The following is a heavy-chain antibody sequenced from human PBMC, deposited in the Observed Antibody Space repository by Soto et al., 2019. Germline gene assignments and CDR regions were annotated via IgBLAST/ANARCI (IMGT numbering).Heavy chain of an antibody. CDR3: NSHSPDDMTRQ. CDR1: GFTFSGSA. V-gene: IGHV3-73*01. CDR2: IRSKANSYAT. Sequence: GGSLRLSCEASGFTFSGSAMHWVRQASGKGLEWVGRIRSKANSYATAYAASVKGRFSISRDESKNTAYLQMNSLKTEDTAVYYCNSHSPDDMTRQWGPGTQVTVYS. J-gene: IGHJ4*02. D-gene: IGHD3-9*01.